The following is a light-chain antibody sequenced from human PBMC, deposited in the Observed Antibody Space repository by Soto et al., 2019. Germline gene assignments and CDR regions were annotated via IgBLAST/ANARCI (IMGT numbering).Light chain of an antibody. CDR2: TNN. V-gene: IGLV1-44*01. J-gene: IGLJ2*01. Sequence: QSVLTQSPSASGTPGQTVTISCSGSSSNIGSNPVDWYQQLPGTAPKVLIYTNNQRPSGVPDRFSGSKSGTSASLAISGLQSADEAEYYCAAWDDSLNGLVFGAGTKLTVL. CDR1: SSNIGSNP. CDR3: AAWDDSLNGLV.